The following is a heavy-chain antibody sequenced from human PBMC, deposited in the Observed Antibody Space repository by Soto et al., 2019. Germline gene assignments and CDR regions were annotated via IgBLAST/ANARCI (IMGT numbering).Heavy chain of an antibody. CDR1: GFTFSSYA. V-gene: IGHV3-23*01. CDR2: ISGSGGST. Sequence: GESLKISCAASGFTFSSYAMSWVRQAPGKGLEWVSAISGSGGSTYYADSVKGRFTISRDNSKNTLYLQMNSLRAEDTAVYYCAKDKEQWLVRDDAFDIWGQGTMVTVSS. J-gene: IGHJ3*02. CDR3: AKDKEQWLVRDDAFDI. D-gene: IGHD6-19*01.